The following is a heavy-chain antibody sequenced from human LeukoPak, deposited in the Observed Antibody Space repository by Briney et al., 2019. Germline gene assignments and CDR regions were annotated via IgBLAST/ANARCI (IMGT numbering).Heavy chain of an antibody. Sequence: AGGSLRLSCAASGFIFNNYGLVWVRQAPGKGLEWVSAISNDGGGTTYEDFVKGRFSVSRDNSKNTLFLQMNSLRAEDTALYYCAKGSSGYFFDLWGQGTLVTVSS. CDR1: GFIFNNYG. V-gene: IGHV3-23*01. J-gene: IGHJ4*02. CDR2: ISNDGGGT. D-gene: IGHD3-22*01. CDR3: AKGSSGYFFDL.